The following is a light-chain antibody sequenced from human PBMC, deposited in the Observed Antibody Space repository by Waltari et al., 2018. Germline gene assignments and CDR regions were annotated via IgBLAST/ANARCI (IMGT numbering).Light chain of an antibody. V-gene: IGKV1-33*01. CDR3: QHYDNLPLT. Sequence: DIQMTQSPSSLSASVGDRVTITCQASRDITNYLNWYQQKPWKAPKLLIYDASNLETGVPSRFSGSGSGTHFTFTISGLQPEDIATYYCQHYDNLPLTFGGGTKVEIK. CDR1: RDITNY. CDR2: DAS. J-gene: IGKJ4*01.